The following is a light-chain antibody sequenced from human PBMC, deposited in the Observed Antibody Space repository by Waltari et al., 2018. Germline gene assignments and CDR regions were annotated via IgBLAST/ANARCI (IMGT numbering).Light chain of an antibody. CDR1: RSNIGSNT. CDR3: AAWDDGLNGWV. Sequence: QSVLTQPPSASGSPGQRVTISCSGSRSNIGSNTVNWYQQIPGTAPKLLIYTDSQRPSGVPGRCSGSKSGTSGYLAISGLQSEDEADYYCAAWDDGLNGWVFGGRTKLTVL. CDR2: TDS. V-gene: IGLV1-44*01. J-gene: IGLJ3*02.